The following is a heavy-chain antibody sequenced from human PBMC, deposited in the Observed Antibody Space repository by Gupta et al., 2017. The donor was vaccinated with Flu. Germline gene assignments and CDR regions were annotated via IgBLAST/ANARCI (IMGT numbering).Heavy chain of an antibody. Sequence: EVQLVASGGGLVQPGASLRLSCAASGFTFRDHYMDWVRQAPGKGLESVGRTKTKPNSYTTEYAASVKGRFTISRDDSKNSLYLQMNSLKVEDTAVYYCARGARGRNPGYYHAMDVWGQGATVTVSS. CDR3: ARGARGRNPGYYHAMDV. CDR1: GFTFRDHY. CDR2: TKTKPNSYTT. D-gene: IGHD3-16*01. J-gene: IGHJ6*02. V-gene: IGHV3-72*01.